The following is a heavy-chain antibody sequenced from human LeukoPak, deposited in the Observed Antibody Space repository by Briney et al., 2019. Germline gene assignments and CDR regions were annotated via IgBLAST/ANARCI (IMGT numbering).Heavy chain of an antibody. J-gene: IGHJ4*02. D-gene: IGHD6-13*01. CDR3: AKEVGSWYEGTMAYFDY. CDR1: GFRFSDYY. Sequence: PGGSLRLSCAASGFRFSDYYMAWIRQAPGKGLEWVSYISTSGNIIHYADSVKGRFTISRDNSKNTLYLQMNSLRAEDTAVYYCAKEVGSWYEGTMAYFDYWGQGTLVTVSS. CDR2: ISTSGNII. V-gene: IGHV3-11*04.